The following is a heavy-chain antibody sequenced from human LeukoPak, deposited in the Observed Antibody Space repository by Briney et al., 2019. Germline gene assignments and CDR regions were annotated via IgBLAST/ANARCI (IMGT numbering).Heavy chain of an antibody. D-gene: IGHD3-3*01. CDR2: IRSKAYGGTT. CDR1: GFTFGDYA. Sequence: GGSLRLSCTASGFTFGDYAMSWVRQAPGKGLEWVGFIRSKAYGGTTEYAASVKGRFTISRDDSKSIAYLQMNSLKTEDTAVYYCTSIRYYYDFWSGYSLNYWGQGTLVTVSS. V-gene: IGHV3-49*04. CDR3: TSIRYYYDFWSGYSLNY. J-gene: IGHJ4*02.